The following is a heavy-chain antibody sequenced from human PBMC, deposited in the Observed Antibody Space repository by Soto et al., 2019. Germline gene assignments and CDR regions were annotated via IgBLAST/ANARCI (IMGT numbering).Heavy chain of an antibody. V-gene: IGHV4-59*12. D-gene: IGHD4-17*01. CDR3: ARDYGGNSHFAFDI. CDR2: IYYSGST. J-gene: IGHJ3*02. Sequence: LVTMSLTWTVSCGSSGGYGWSWIRQPPGKGLEWIGYIYYSGSTNYNPSLKSRVTISVDTSKNQFSLKLSSVTAADTAVYYCARDYGGNSHFAFDIWGQGTMVTVSS. CDR1: CGSSGGYG.